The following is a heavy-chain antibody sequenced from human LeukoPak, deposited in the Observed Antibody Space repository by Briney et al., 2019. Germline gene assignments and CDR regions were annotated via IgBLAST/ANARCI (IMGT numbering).Heavy chain of an antibody. Sequence: ASVKVSCKASGYTLTSYYMHWVRQAPGQGLEWMGIINPSGGSTSYAQKFQGRVTMTRDTSTSTVYMELSSLRSEDTGVYYCARDLRGYLHPWGQRTLVTVSS. CDR2: INPSGGST. CDR1: GYTLTSYY. V-gene: IGHV1-46*01. D-gene: IGHD5-12*01. J-gene: IGHJ5*02. CDR3: ARDLRGYLHP.